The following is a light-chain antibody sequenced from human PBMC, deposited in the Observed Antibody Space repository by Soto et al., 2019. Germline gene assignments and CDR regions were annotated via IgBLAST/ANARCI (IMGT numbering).Light chain of an antibody. CDR3: QQYESTPPT. J-gene: IGKJ2*01. Sequence: DIVMTQSPDSLAVSLGERATINCKSSQSVLYSSNNKNYLAWYQQRPGQPPKLLIYWASTRESGVPDRFSGSGSGTDFTLTITSLQAEDVAVYYGQQYESTPPTFGQGTTLEIK. CDR1: QSVLYSSNNKNY. CDR2: WAS. V-gene: IGKV4-1*01.